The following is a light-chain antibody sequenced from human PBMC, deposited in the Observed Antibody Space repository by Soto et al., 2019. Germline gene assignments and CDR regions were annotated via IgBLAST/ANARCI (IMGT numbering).Light chain of an antibody. CDR3: QQYNNWSWT. J-gene: IGKJ1*01. CDR2: SAS. Sequence: EIVLTQSPVIVSLSLGERATLSCRASQSLGYNLAWYQHKPGQTPRLLIYSASTRATGIPARFSGSGSGTEFTLTISSLQSEDFAVYYCQQYNNWSWTFGQGTNVDI. CDR1: QSLGYN. V-gene: IGKV3-15*01.